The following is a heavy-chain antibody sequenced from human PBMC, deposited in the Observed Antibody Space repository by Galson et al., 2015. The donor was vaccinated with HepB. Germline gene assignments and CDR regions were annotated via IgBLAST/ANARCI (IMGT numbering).Heavy chain of an antibody. V-gene: IGHV3-30*18. CDR3: VKGCEVGCKTIVLDP. Sequence: SLRLSCAASGFPFSNNGMHWVRQAPGKGLEWVAVTSNDETFKKNADSVKGRFTISRDNSKNTLYLQLNSLRPDDTAVYYCVKGCEVGCKTIVLDPWGQGTLVTVSS. CDR2: TSNDETFK. D-gene: IGHD3-22*01. J-gene: IGHJ5*02. CDR1: GFPFSNNG.